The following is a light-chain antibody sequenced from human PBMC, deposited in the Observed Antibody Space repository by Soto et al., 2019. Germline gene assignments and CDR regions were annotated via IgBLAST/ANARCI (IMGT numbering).Light chain of an antibody. Sequence: QSVLTQPASVSGSPGQSITISCTGTISDVGRYNLVSWYQQHPDKAPKLIIYEDIERPSGVSHRFSGSTSGNTASLTISGLQTEDAAKYFCCSYAGGASVVFGGGTKLTVL. CDR2: EDI. CDR1: ISDVGRYNL. V-gene: IGLV2-23*01. CDR3: CSYAGGASVV. J-gene: IGLJ2*01.